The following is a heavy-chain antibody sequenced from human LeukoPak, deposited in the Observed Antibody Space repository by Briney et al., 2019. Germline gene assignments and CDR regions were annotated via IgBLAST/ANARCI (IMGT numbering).Heavy chain of an antibody. V-gene: IGHV3-53*01. Sequence: GGSLRLSCAASGFSVSSNYMSWVRQAPGKGLEWVSVIYSSGSTYYADSVKGRFTISRDNSKNTVYLEMNNLRAEDTAVYYCARGQYGAFGGWGQGTLVTVSS. J-gene: IGHJ4*02. CDR2: IYSSGST. D-gene: IGHD4/OR15-4a*01. CDR3: ARGQYGAFGG. CDR1: GFSVSSNY.